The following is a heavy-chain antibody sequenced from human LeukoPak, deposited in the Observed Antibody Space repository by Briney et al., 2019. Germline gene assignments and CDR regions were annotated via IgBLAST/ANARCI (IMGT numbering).Heavy chain of an antibody. CDR1: GFTFSSYG. D-gene: IGHD6-19*01. CDR2: ISTSGSTI. Sequence: GGSLRLSCAASGFTFSSYGMHWVRQAPGKGLEWVSYISTSGSTIFYADSVKGRFSISRDNAKNSLSLQMNSLRADDTAVYYCARNNYSSGWNNWFDAWGQGTLVTVSS. J-gene: IGHJ5*02. V-gene: IGHV3-48*04. CDR3: ARNNYSSGWNNWFDA.